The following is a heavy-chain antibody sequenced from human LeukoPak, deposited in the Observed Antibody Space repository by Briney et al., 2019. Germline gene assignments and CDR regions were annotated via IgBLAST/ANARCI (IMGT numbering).Heavy chain of an antibody. CDR2: IYYSGST. D-gene: IGHD5/OR15-5a*01. Sequence: SETLSLTCTVSGGSISSSSYYWGWIRQPPGKGLEWIGSIYYSGSTNYNPSLKSRVTMSVDTSKNQFSLKLSSVTAADTAVYYCAREMSRVGYFDYWGQGTLVTVSS. CDR3: AREMSRVGYFDY. J-gene: IGHJ4*02. CDR1: GGSISSSSYY. V-gene: IGHV4-39*07.